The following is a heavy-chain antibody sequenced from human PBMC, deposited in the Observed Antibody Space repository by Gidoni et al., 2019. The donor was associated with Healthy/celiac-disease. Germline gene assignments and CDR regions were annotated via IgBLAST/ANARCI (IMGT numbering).Heavy chain of an antibody. CDR2: ISGSGGST. D-gene: IGHD6-19*01. CDR1: GFTFSSYA. V-gene: IGHV3-23*01. J-gene: IGHJ6*02. CDR3: AKAGDSSGWYVLLAEEYYYYYGMDV. Sequence: EVQLLESGGGLVQPGGSLRLSCAASGFTFSSYAMRWVRQAPGKGLEWVSAISGSGGSTYYADSVKGRFTISRENSKNTLYLQMNSLRAEDTAVYYCAKAGDSSGWYVLLAEEYYYYYGMDVWGQGTTVTVSS.